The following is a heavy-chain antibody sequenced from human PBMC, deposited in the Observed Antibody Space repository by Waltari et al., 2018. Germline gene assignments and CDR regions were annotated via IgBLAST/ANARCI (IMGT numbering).Heavy chain of an antibody. Sequence: EVQLVESGGDLVQPGGAVRLSCAAAGFTFSTYCMSWVRQAPGKGLEWVANIKQDGSEKLYVDSVKGRFTISRDNARNSLYLQMNSLRGEDTAVYYCARVSWDTITRKGIDYWGLGTLVIVSS. V-gene: IGHV3-7*01. CDR1: GFTFSTYC. CDR3: ARVSWDTITRKGIDY. D-gene: IGHD1-26*01. CDR2: IKQDGSEK. J-gene: IGHJ4*02.